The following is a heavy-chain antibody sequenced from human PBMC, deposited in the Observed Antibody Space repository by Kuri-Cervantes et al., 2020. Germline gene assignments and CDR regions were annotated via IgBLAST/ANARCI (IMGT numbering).Heavy chain of an antibody. D-gene: IGHD2-21*01. CDR1: GYTFDNYG. V-gene: IGHV1-69*13. J-gene: IGHJ1*01. Sequence: SVKVSCKASGYTFDNYGISWVRQAPGQGLEWMGGIIPIFGTANYAQKFQGRVTITADESTSTAYMELSSLRSEDTAVYYCARVDSLAEYFQHWGQGTLVTVSS. CDR2: IIPIFGTA. CDR3: ARVDSLAEYFQH.